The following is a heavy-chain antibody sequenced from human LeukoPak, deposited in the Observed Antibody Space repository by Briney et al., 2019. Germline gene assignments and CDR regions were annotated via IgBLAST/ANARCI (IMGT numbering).Heavy chain of an antibody. D-gene: IGHD6-19*01. CDR2: ISSSSTYI. CDR1: GFTFSSYT. J-gene: IGHJ6*02. V-gene: IGHV3-21*01. Sequence: GGSLRLSCAASGFTFSSYTMNWVRQAPGKGLEWVSSISSSSTYIYYVDSLKGRFTISRDNAKNSLFLQMNSLRAEDTAAYYCARRVAGADYFSGMDVWGRGTTVTVS. CDR3: ARRVAGADYFSGMDV.